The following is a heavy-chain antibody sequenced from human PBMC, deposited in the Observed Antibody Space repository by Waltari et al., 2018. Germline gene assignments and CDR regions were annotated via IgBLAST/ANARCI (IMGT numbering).Heavy chain of an antibody. J-gene: IGHJ4*02. V-gene: IGHV1-2*02. Sequence: QVQLVQSGAEVKKPGASVKVSCKASGYTFTGYYMHWVRQAPGQGLEWMGWINPNSGGTNYGKKVQGRVTMARDTSIRTAYMELGRLRSDDTAVYYWAGSGVGATTDGMVYYFDYWGQGTLVTVSS. CDR2: INPNSGGT. CDR1: GYTFTGYY. CDR3: AGSGVGATTDGMVYYFDY. D-gene: IGHD1-26*01.